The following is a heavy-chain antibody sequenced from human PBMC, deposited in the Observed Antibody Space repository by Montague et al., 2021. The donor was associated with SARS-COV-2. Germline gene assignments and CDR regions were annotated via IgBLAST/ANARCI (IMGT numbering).Heavy chain of an antibody. CDR1: GGSFSGYY. D-gene: IGHD3-3*01. J-gene: IGHJ4*02. Sequence: SETLSLTCAVYGGSFSGYYWSWIRQPPGKGLEWIGEINHSGSTNYNPSLKSRVTISVDTSKNQFSLKLSSVTAADTAVYYCATLASSITIFGVVKGYYFDDWGQGTLGTVSS. CDR3: ATLASSITIFGVVKGYYFDD. V-gene: IGHV4-34*01. CDR2: INHSGST.